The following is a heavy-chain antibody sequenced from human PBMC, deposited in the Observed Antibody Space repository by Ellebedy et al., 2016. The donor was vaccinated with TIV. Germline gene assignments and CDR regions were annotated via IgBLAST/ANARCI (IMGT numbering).Heavy chain of an antibody. CDR2: INPNNGET. D-gene: IGHD3-10*01. CDR1: GYTFSAYY. CDR3: ARALSMIRGGGFDP. V-gene: IGHV1-2*04. Sequence: AASVKVSCKASGYTFSAYYMHWVRQAPGQDLEWMGWINPNNGETNCAQKFQGWVTMTRDTSISTAYMDLNRLTSDDTAVYYCARALSMIRGGGFDPWGQGTLVTVSS. J-gene: IGHJ5*02.